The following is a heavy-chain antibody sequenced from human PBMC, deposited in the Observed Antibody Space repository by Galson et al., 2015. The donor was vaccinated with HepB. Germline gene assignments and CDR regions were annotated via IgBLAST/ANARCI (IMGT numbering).Heavy chain of an antibody. Sequence: SVKVSCKASGYTFTSYYMHWVRQAPGQGLEWMGIINPSGGSTNYAQKLQGRVTMTTDTSTSTAYMELRSLRSDDTAVYYCATNPWTNGVCYMGGGDYWGQGTLVTVSS. J-gene: IGHJ4*02. V-gene: IGHV1-46*01. CDR1: GYTFTSYY. CDR2: INPSGGST. CDR3: ATNPWTNGVCYMGGGDY. D-gene: IGHD2-8*01.